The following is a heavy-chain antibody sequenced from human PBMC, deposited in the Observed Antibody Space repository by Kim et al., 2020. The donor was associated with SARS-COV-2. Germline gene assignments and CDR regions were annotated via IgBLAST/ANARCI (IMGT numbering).Heavy chain of an antibody. V-gene: IGHV3-66*01. J-gene: IGHJ6*02. CDR2: IYSGGST. Sequence: GGSLRLSCAASGFTVSSNYMSWVRQAPGKGLEWVSVIYSGGSTYYADSVKGRFTISRDNSKNTLYLQMNSLRAEDTAVYYCARERHPRPYYYYGMDVWGQGTTVTVSS. D-gene: IGHD6-6*01. CDR1: GFTVSSNY. CDR3: ARERHPRPYYYYGMDV.